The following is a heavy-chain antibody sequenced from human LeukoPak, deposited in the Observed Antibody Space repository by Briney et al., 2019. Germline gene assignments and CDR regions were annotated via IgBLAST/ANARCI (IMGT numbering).Heavy chain of an antibody. J-gene: IGHJ4*02. D-gene: IGHD3-9*01. CDR1: GGSISSSSYY. CDR2: IYYSGST. V-gene: IGHV4-39*01. CDR3: ASLAPYYDILTGYYRGPYYFDY. Sequence: SETLSLTCTVSGGSISSSSYYSGWIRQPPGKGLEWIGSIYYSGSTYYNPSLKSRVTISVDTSKNQFSLKLSSVTAADTAVYYCASLAPYYDILTGYYRGPYYFDYWGQGTLVTVSS.